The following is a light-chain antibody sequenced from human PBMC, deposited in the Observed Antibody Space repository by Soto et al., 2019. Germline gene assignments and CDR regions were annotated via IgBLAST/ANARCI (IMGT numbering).Light chain of an antibody. CDR3: QQFHPSPWT. V-gene: IGKV3-15*01. CDR1: QSVSSN. CDR2: DAS. J-gene: IGKJ1*01. Sequence: EIVMTQSPATLSLSPGERATLSCRASQSVSSNLAWYQHKPGQPPSLLIYDASTRATGIPARFSGSGSGTDFTLTISGLQSEYFAVYYSQQFHPSPWTFGQGPNVDIK.